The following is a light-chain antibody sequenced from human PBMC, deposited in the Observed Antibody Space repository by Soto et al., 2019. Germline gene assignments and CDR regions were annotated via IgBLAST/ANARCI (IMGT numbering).Light chain of an antibody. CDR1: QGISHY. V-gene: IGKV1-17*03. CDR3: LQHNTYPLT. J-gene: IGKJ4*01. CDR2: GAS. Sequence: DIQMTQSPSAVSASVGERVTITCRASQGISHYLAWYQQRPGRVPKRLIYGASTLESGVPSRFSGSGSGTEFTLTISSLQPEDFGTYYCLQHNTYPLTFGGATKVE.